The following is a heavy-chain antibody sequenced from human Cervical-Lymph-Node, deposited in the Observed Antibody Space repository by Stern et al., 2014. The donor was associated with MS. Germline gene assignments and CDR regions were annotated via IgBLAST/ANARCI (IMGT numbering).Heavy chain of an antibody. Sequence: VQLVESGPELKKPGASVKVSCKASGYTFTDYGIHWVNQAPAQGLEWMAWISGYNGNTNYAQEVQVRVTLTADTSTDTVYMEMRSLTFDDTAVYYCARDDLGGAFDYWGQGALVTVSS. CDR1: GYTFTDYG. V-gene: IGHV1-18*04. J-gene: IGHJ4*02. CDR3: ARDDLGGAFDY. CDR2: ISGYNGNT.